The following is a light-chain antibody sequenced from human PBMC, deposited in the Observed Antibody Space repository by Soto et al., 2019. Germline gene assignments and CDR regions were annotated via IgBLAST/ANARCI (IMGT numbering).Light chain of an antibody. CDR1: QSVSIW. J-gene: IGKJ4*01. Sequence: DIQMTQSPSTLSASVGDRVTFTCRASQSVSIWLAWYQQKPGQAPRLLISGASTRDSGVPAGFSGSGSGTEFTLTISSLQSEDFAVYYCQQYNNWPLTFGGGTKVDIK. CDR2: GAS. CDR3: QQYNNWPLT. V-gene: IGKV1-5*01.